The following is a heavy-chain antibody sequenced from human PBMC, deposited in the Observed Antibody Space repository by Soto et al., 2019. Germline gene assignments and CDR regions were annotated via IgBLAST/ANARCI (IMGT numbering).Heavy chain of an antibody. J-gene: IGHJ6*02. CDR2: IYYSGST. D-gene: IGHD6-13*01. CDR1: GGSISSYY. CDR3: AISGAYSFFLNGYSTNDIDV. Sequence: PSETLSLTCTVSGGSISSYYGSWIRQPPGKGLEWIGYIYYSGSTNYNPSLKSRVTISVDTSKNQFSLKLSSVTAADTAVYYCAISGAYSFFLNGYSTNDIDVRSLGTTVPVSS. V-gene: IGHV4-59*01.